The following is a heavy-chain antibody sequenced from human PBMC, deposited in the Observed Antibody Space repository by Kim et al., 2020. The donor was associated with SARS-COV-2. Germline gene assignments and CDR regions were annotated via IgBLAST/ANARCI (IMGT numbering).Heavy chain of an antibody. CDR3: ARGLFSVFVGYSGYDY. Sequence: SLKSRVTISVDTSKNQFSLKLSSVTAADTAVYYCARGLFSVFVGYSGYDYWGQGTLVTVSS. D-gene: IGHD5-12*01. J-gene: IGHJ4*02. V-gene: IGHV4-34*13.